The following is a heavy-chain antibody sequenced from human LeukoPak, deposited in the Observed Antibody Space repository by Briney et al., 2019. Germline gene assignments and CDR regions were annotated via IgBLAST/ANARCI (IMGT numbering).Heavy chain of an antibody. J-gene: IGHJ6*03. CDR2: INPNSGGT. CDR3: ARDIAARPGDYYYYYMDV. V-gene: IGHV1-2*02. Sequence: ASVKVSFKASGYTFTVYYMHWVRQAPGQGLELMGWINPNSGGTNYAQKLQGRVTMTTDTSTSTAYMELRSLRSDDTAVYYCARDIAARPGDYYYYYMDVWGKGTTVTVSS. D-gene: IGHD6-6*01. CDR1: GYTFTVYY.